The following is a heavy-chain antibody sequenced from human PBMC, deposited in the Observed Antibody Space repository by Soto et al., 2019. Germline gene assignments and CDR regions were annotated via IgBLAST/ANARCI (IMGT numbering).Heavy chain of an antibody. D-gene: IGHD2-15*01. J-gene: IGHJ5*02. CDR2: INPNSGGS. CDR3: ARFLAVAAHQGGWFDP. Sequence: ASVKVSCKASGYTFTDYYLHWVRQAPGQGLEWMGWINPNSGGSNYAEKFQGRITMSRDTSINTAYMDLSSLTSDDTAVYSCARFLAVAAHQGGWFDPWGQGTLVTVSS. V-gene: IGHV1-2*02. CDR1: GYTFTDYY.